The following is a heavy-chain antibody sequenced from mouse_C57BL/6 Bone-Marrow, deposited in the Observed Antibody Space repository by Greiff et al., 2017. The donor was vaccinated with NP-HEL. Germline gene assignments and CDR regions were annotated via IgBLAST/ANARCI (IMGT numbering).Heavy chain of an antibody. Sequence: QVQLQQSGAELVKPGASVKLSCKASGYTFTSYWMHWVKQRPGQGLEWIGMIHPNSGSTNYNEKFKSKATLTVDKSSSTAYMQLSSLTSEDSAVYYCARGYYDGYYVIAYWGQGTLVTVSA. J-gene: IGHJ3*01. CDR3: ARGYYDGYYVIAY. V-gene: IGHV1-64*01. CDR1: GYTFTSYW. D-gene: IGHD2-3*01. CDR2: IHPNSGST.